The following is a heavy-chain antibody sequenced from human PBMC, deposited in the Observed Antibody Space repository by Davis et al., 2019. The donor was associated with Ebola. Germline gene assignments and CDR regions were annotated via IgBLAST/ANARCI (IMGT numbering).Heavy chain of an antibody. Sequence: SLKLPRAAPGFILRSYVMHWVRPAPGKGPVWVSRIRHDWTLTTYADSVKCRFTVSRDNAKNTLYLEMNSLRPEDTALYYCVKDSGGVGVTPVYWYFDLWGRGTLVTVSS. CDR1: GFILRSYV. V-gene: IGHV3-74*01. CDR3: VKDSGGVGVTPVYWYFDL. J-gene: IGHJ2*01. CDR2: IRHDWTLT. D-gene: IGHD2-21*02.